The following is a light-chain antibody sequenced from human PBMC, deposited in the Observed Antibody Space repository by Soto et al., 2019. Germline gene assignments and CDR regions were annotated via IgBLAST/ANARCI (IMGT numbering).Light chain of an antibody. CDR1: QSISTW. Sequence: TQYPSTLSVSLGDRPTIXCRASQSISTWLAWYQQKPGKAPGLLISGASDLQSGISARFSGRGSGTEFTLTISSLQPEDFAAYYCLHDYDCPPAFGPGTKVDIK. V-gene: IGKV1-6*01. J-gene: IGKJ1*01. CDR2: GAS. CDR3: LHDYDCPPA.